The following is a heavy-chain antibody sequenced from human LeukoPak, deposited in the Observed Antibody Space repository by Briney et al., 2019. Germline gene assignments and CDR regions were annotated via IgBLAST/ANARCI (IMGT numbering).Heavy chain of an antibody. CDR1: GGSISSYY. V-gene: IGHV4-59*12. D-gene: IGHD2-2*01. J-gene: IGHJ6*03. CDR2: IYYSGST. CDR3: AREVLPAATYMDV. Sequence: SETLSLTCTVSGGSISSYYWSWIRQPPGKGLEWIGYIYYSGSTKYNPSLKSRVTISVDTSKNQFSLKLNSVTAADTAVYYCAREVLPAATYMDVWGKGTTVTISS.